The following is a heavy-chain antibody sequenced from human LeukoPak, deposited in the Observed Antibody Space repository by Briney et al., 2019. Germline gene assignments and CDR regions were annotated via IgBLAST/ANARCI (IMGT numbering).Heavy chain of an antibody. CDR3: AKDRLSHCTGDGCFYFDY. Sequence: QASETLSLTCAVYGGSFSGYYWSWIRQPPGKGLEWVAGISHDGNKGYYADSVKGRFTISRDNSKNTLFLQMNTVRTEDPAIYYCAKDRLSHCTGDGCFYFDYWGQGTLVTVSS. J-gene: IGHJ4*02. D-gene: IGHD2-15*01. CDR2: ISHDGNKG. V-gene: IGHV3-30*18. CDR1: GGSFSGYY.